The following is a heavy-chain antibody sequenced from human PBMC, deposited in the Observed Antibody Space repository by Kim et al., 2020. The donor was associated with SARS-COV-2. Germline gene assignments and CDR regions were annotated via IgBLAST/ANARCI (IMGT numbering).Heavy chain of an antibody. Sequence: GGSLRLSCAASGFTFSNYSMHWIRQAPGKGLEWVSSIWYSSSNIYYADSVKGRFTISRDNAKNSLYLQMNSLRAEDTAVYYCARADYDISAEDYWVQGTLVTVS. D-gene: IGHD3-9*01. CDR1: GFTFSNYS. CDR3: ARADYDISAEDY. V-gene: IGHV3-21*01. J-gene: IGHJ4*02. CDR2: IWYSSSNI.